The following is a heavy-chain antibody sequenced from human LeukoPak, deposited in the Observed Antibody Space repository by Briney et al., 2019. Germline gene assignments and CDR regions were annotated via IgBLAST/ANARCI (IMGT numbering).Heavy chain of an antibody. V-gene: IGHV3-30*02. CDR2: IRYDGSNK. Sequence: PGGSLRLSCAASGFTFSSYGMHWVRQAPGKGLEWVAFIRYDGSNKYYADSVKGRFTISRDNSKNTLYLQMNSLRAEDTAVYYCAKGNREWELRANAFDIWGQGTMVTVSS. D-gene: IGHD1-26*01. CDR3: AKGNREWELRANAFDI. CDR1: GFTFSSYG. J-gene: IGHJ3*02.